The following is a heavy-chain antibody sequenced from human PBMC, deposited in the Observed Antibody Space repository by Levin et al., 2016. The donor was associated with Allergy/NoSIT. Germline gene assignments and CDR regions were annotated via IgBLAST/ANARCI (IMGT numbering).Heavy chain of an antibody. CDR1: GFTFSSYS. V-gene: IGHV3-21*01. CDR2: ISSSSSYI. CDR3: ARGILDLDYYDSSGYSNTDY. J-gene: IGHJ4*02. D-gene: IGHD3-22*01. Sequence: GESLKISCAASGFTFSSYSMNWVRQAPGKGLEWVSSISSSSSYIYYADSVKGRFTISRDNAKNSLYLQMNSLRAEDTAVYYCARGILDLDYYDSSGYSNTDYWGQGTLVTVSS.